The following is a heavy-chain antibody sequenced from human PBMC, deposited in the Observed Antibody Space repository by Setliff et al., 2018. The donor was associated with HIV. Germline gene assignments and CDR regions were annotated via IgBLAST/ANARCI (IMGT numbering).Heavy chain of an antibody. V-gene: IGHV3-48*01. CDR2: ISSSSNTI. CDR3: VKDRTYMAFDI. D-gene: IGHD1-20*01. J-gene: IGHJ3*02. Sequence: RLSCAASGFRFDNYGMNWVRQTPGKGLEWISYISSSSNTIYYADSVKGRFTISRDNAKNSLYLQMNSLRAADTAVYYCVKDRTYMAFDIWGQGTMVTVSS. CDR1: GFRFDNYG.